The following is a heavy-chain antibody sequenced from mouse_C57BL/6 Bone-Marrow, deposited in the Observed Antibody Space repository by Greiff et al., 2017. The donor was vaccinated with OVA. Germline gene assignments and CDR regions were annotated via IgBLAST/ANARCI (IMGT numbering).Heavy chain of an antibody. CDR3: VRILPGVY. Sequence: GGGLVQPKGSLKLSCAASGFTFNTYAMHWVRQAPGKGWEWAARIRSKSSNYATYYADSVKDRFTISRDDSQSMLYLQMNNLKTEDTAMYYCVRILPGVYWGQGTSVTVSS. V-gene: IGHV10-3*01. D-gene: IGHD1-1*01. CDR2: IRSKSSNYAT. CDR1: GFTFNTYA. J-gene: IGHJ4*01.